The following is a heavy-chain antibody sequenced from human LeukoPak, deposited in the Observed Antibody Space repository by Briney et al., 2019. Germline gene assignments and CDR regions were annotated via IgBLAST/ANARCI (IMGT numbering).Heavy chain of an antibody. V-gene: IGHV6-1*01. D-gene: IGHD3-10*02. Sequence: SQTLSLTCAISGDSVSSNSAAWNWIRQSPSRGLEWLGRTYYRSKWYNDYAVSVKSRITINPDTSKNQFSLQLNSVTPEDTAVYYCARVGYVRGSFLGFAFDIWGQGTMVTVSS. CDR1: GDSVSSNSAA. CDR3: ARVGYVRGSFLGFAFDI. CDR2: TYYRSKWYN. J-gene: IGHJ3*02.